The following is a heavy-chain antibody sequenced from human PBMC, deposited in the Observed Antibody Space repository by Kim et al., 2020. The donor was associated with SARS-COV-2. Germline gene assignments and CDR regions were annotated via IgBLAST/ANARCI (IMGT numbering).Heavy chain of an antibody. CDR3: ARETQMATIKGDY. Sequence: YAQKFQGRVTITADKSTSTAYMELSSLRSEDTAVYYCARETQMATIKGDYWGQGTLVTVSS. V-gene: IGHV1-69*04. D-gene: IGHD5-12*01. J-gene: IGHJ4*02.